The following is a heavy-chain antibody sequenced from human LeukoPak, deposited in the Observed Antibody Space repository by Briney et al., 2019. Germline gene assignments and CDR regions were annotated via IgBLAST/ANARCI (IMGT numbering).Heavy chain of an antibody. Sequence: AASVKVSCKASGYTFTGYYMHWVRQAPGQGLEWMGWINPNSGGTNYAQKFQGRVTMTRDTSISTAYMEPSRLRSDDTAVYYCARVSHDNTHPPFDYWGQGTLVTVSS. D-gene: IGHD3-9*01. V-gene: IGHV1-2*02. J-gene: IGHJ4*02. CDR1: GYTFTGYY. CDR2: INPNSGGT. CDR3: ARVSHDNTHPPFDY.